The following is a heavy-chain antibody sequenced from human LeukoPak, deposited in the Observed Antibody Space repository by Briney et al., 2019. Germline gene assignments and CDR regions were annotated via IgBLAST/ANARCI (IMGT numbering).Heavy chain of an antibody. CDR2: ISSSSSYI. CDR3: AREDSSGYFDY. V-gene: IGHV3-21*01. Sequence: GGSLRLSCAASGFTFSSYSMNWVRQAPGKGLEWVSSISSSSSYIYYADSVKGRFTISRDNAKNSLYPQMNSLRAEDTAVYYCAREDSSGYFDYWGQGTLVTVSS. D-gene: IGHD3-22*01. CDR1: GFTFSSYS. J-gene: IGHJ4*02.